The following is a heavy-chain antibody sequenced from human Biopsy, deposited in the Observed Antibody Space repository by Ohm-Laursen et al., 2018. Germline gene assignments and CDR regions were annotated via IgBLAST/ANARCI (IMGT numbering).Heavy chain of an antibody. D-gene: IGHD3-22*01. CDR1: GGSISNSNYY. Sequence: SDTLSLTCTVSGGSISNSNYYWGWIRQPPGKGLEWIGSIFYRGSTHYKPSLKSRVNISVDTSKNQFSLKLNSVTAADTAAYYCARDYDTSGYYYVSWGQGTLVTVSS. V-gene: IGHV4-39*01. CDR2: IFYRGST. CDR3: ARDYDTSGYYYVS. J-gene: IGHJ5*02.